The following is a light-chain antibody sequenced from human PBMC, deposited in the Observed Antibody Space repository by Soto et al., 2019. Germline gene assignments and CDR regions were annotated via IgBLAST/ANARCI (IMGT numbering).Light chain of an antibody. CDR1: SSDVGSHNS. CDR2: EVN. Sequence: QSALTQPPSVSGSPGQSVTISCSGSSSDVGSHNSVSWYKQAPKTPPELIIFEVNNRPSGVPDRFSESKSGNTASLTISGLQPEDEADYYCSSYISSITSHVFGTGTKVTVL. CDR3: SSYISSITSHV. J-gene: IGLJ1*01. V-gene: IGLV2-18*02.